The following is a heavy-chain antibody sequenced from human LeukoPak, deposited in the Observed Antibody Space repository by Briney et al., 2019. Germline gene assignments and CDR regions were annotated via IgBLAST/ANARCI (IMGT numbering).Heavy chain of an antibody. D-gene: IGHD2-15*01. CDR1: GFTFSSYS. Sequence: PGGSLRLSCAASGFTFSSYSMNWVRQAPGKGLEWVSSISSSSSYIYYADSVKGRFTISRDNAKNSLYLQMNSLRAEDTAVYYCARGAPLFCSGGSCYSDYFDYWGQGTLVTVSS. J-gene: IGHJ4*02. CDR3: ARGAPLFCSGGSCYSDYFDY. V-gene: IGHV3-21*01. CDR2: ISSSSSYI.